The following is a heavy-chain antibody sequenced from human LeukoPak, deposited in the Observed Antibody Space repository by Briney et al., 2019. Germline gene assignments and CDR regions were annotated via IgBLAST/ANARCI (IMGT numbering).Heavy chain of an antibody. Sequence: PSETLSLTCTVSGGSLSSSSYYWGWIRQPPGKGLEWIGSIYYSGSTYYNPSLKSRVTISVDTSKNQFSLKLTSVTAADTAVYYCVRRGDYEFDSWGQGTLVTVSS. V-gene: IGHV4-39*01. CDR2: IYYSGST. J-gene: IGHJ4*02. D-gene: IGHD4-17*01. CDR3: VRRGDYEFDS. CDR1: GGSLSSSSYY.